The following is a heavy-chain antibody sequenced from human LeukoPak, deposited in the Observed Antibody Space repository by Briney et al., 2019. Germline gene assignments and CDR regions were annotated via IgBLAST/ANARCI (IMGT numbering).Heavy chain of an antibody. CDR3: ARDAPLGYCSGGSCPNGLDY. CDR2: IYTSGST. CDR1: GGSISSYY. V-gene: IGHV4-4*07. Sequence: SETLSLTCTVSGGSISSYYWSWIRQPAGKGLEWIGRIYTSGSTNYNPSLKSRVTMSVDTSKNQFSLKLSCVTAADTAVYYCARDAPLGYCSGGSCPNGLDYWGQGTLVTVSS. J-gene: IGHJ4*02. D-gene: IGHD2-15*01.